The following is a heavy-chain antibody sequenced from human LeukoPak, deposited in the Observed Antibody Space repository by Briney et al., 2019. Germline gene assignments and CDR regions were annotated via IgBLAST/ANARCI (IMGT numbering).Heavy chain of an antibody. CDR1: GGSISSSSYY. CDR2: IYYSGST. J-gene: IGHJ6*03. V-gene: IGHV4-39*02. CDR3: ARWGGVAPPGDYLYYYYLDV. D-gene: IGHD6-13*01. Sequence: SETLSLTCTVSGGSISSSSYYWGWIRQPPGKGLEWIGSIYYSGSTYYNPSLKSRVTIFVDTSKNHFSLKLSSVTAADTAVYYCARWGGVAPPGDYLYYYYLDVWGKGTTVAVSS.